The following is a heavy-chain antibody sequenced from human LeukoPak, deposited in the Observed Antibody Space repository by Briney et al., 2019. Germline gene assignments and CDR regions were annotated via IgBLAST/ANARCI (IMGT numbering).Heavy chain of an antibody. D-gene: IGHD6-6*01. CDR3: IGMPRPKIAARRADY. CDR1: GGSISSSSYY. V-gene: IGHV4-39*01. J-gene: IGHJ4*02. CDR2: IYYSGST. Sequence: PSETLSLTCTVSGGSISSSSYYWGWIRQPPGKGLEWIGSIYYSGSTYYNPSLKSRVTISVDTSKNQFSLKLSSVTAADTAVYYCIGMPRPKIAARRADYWGQGTLVTVSS.